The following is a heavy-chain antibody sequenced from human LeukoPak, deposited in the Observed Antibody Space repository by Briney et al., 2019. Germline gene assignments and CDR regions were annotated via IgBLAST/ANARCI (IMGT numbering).Heavy chain of an antibody. CDR3: ARAYYDILTGYYDAFDI. J-gene: IGHJ3*02. CDR2: ISAYNGNT. V-gene: IGHV1-18*01. D-gene: IGHD3-9*01. CDR1: GYTFTSYG. Sequence: ASVKVSCKASGYTFTSYGISWVRQAPGQGLEWMGWISAYNGNTNYAQKLLGRVTMTTDTSTSTAYMELRSLRSDDTAVYYCARAYYDILTGYYDAFDIWGQGTMVTVSS.